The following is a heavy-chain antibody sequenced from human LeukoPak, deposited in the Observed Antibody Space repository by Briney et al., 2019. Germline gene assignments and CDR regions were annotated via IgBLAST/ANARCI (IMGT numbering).Heavy chain of an antibody. V-gene: IGHV4-59*01. D-gene: IGHD5-12*01. J-gene: IGHJ4*02. Sequence: SETLSLTCTVSGGSISSYYWSWLRQPPGKGLEWIGYIYYSGSTNYNPSLTSRGTISVDTSKNQFSLKLSSVTAADTAVYYCARVPLRGYAYFDYWGQGTLVTVSS. CDR3: ARVPLRGYAYFDY. CDR1: GGSISSYY. CDR2: IYYSGST.